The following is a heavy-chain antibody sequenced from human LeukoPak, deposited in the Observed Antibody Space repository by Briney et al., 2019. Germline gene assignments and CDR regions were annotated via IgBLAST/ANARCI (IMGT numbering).Heavy chain of an antibody. Sequence: GRSLRLSCAASGFTFSSYDMHWVRQAPGKGLEWVTVISYDGSNKYYADSVKGRFTISRDNSKNTLYLQMNSLRAEDTAVYYCAKGDYCSGGSCYRNAFDIWGQGTMVTVSS. CDR3: AKGDYCSGGSCYRNAFDI. V-gene: IGHV3-30*18. D-gene: IGHD2-15*01. CDR1: GFTFSSYD. J-gene: IGHJ3*02. CDR2: ISYDGSNK.